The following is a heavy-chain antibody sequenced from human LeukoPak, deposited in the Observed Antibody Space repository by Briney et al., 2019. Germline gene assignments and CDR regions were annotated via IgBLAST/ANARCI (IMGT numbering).Heavy chain of an antibody. J-gene: IGHJ6*02. Sequence: ASVKVSCKASGYTFTSYYIHWVRQAPGQGLEWMGRFNPSGGSASCAQKFQGRVTMTRDTSTSTVYMELSSLRSEDTAVYYCARDSLEVAGLYYHYGMDVWGQGTTVTVSS. CDR1: GYTFTSYY. CDR3: ARDSLEVAGLYYHYGMDV. CDR2: FNPSGGSA. V-gene: IGHV1-46*01. D-gene: IGHD6-19*01.